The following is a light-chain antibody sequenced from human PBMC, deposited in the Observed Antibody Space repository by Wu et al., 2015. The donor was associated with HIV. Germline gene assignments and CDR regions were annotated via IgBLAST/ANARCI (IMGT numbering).Light chain of an antibody. CDR3: QQRSNWPPGFT. J-gene: IGKJ3*01. Sequence: EIVLTQSPATLSLSPGERATLSCRASQSVSSNLAWYQQKPGQAPRLLIYGASNRATGIPARFSGSGSGTDFTLTISSLEPEDFAVYYCQQRSNWPPGFTFGPGTKVDIK. CDR2: GAS. V-gene: IGKV3-11*01. CDR1: QSVSSN.